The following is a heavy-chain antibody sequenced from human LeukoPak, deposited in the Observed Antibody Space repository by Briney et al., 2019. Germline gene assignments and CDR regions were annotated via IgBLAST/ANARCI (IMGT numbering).Heavy chain of an antibody. D-gene: IGHD4-17*01. Sequence: PGGSLRLSCAASGFTFSSYSMNWVRQAPGKGLEWVSSISSSSSYIYYADSVKGRFTISRDNAKNSLYLQMNSLRAEDTAVYYCAREHTVTRWLFDYWGQGTLVTVSS. CDR2: ISSSSSYI. V-gene: IGHV3-21*01. CDR1: GFTFSSYS. CDR3: AREHTVTRWLFDY. J-gene: IGHJ4*02.